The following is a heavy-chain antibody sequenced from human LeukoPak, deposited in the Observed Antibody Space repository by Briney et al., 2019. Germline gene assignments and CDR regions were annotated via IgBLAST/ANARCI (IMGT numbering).Heavy chain of an antibody. V-gene: IGHV1-18*01. CDR3: ARDGTSTDDY. CDR1: GYTFSNFG. J-gene: IGHJ4*02. CDR2: ISGNNDNP. Sequence: ASVKVSCKASGYTFSNFGISWVRQAPGQGLEWMGWISGNNDNPNYGQKFQGRLTVTTDSSTSTAYMELRNLRSNDTAVYYCARDGTSTDDYWGQGTLVTVSS. D-gene: IGHD2-2*01.